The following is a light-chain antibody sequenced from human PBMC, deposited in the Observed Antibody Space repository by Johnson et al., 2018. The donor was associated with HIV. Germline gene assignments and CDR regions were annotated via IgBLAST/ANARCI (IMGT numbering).Light chain of an antibody. J-gene: IGLJ1*01. CDR1: SSNIGNNY. CDR3: GSWDSSLCAYG. Sequence: QSVLTQPPSVSAAPGQKVTISCSGSSSNIGNNYVSWYQQVQGTAHKLLINDNNERPHGIPDRFSGSQSGTSATLGINGLQTGAEAYYYCGSWDSSLCAYGFVTGTEFTVL. CDR2: DNN. V-gene: IGLV1-51*01.